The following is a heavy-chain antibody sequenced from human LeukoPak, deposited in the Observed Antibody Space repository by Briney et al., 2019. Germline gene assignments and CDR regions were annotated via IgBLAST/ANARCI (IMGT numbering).Heavy chain of an antibody. CDR1: GDSVSSNSAA. CDR3: ARDLRDAQGIAAAGLKNLGYGMDV. CDR2: TYYRSKWYN. D-gene: IGHD6-13*01. J-gene: IGHJ6*02. V-gene: IGHV6-1*01. Sequence: KLSQTLSLTCAISGDSVSSNSAAWNWIRQSPSRGLEWLGRTYYRSKWYNDYAVSVKSRITINPDTSKNQFSLQLNSVTPEDTAVYYCARDLRDAQGIAAAGLKNLGYGMDVWGQGTTVTVSS.